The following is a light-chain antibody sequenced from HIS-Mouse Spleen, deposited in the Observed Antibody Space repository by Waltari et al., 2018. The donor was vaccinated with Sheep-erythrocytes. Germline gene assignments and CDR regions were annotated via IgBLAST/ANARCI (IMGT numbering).Light chain of an antibody. CDR2: EGS. Sequence: QSALTQPASVSGSPGQSITISCTGTSSDVGSYHLVSWYQQHPGKAPKLMIYEGSKRTSGVSNRFSGSKSGNTASLTISGLQAEDEADYYCCSYAGSSTPWVFGGGTKLTVL. CDR3: CSYAGSSTPWV. CDR1: SSDVGSYHL. J-gene: IGLJ3*02. V-gene: IGLV2-23*01.